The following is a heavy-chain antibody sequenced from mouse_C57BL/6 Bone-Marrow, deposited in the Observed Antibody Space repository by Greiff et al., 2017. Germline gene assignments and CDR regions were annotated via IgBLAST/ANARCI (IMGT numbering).Heavy chain of an antibody. J-gene: IGHJ2*01. V-gene: IGHV1-69*01. CDR3: AIGGY. Sequence: QVQLKQPGAELVMPGASVKLSCKASGYTFTSYWMHWVKQRPGQGLEWIGEIDPSDSYTNYNQKFKGKSTLTVDKSSSTAYMQLSSLTSEDSAVYYCAIGGYWGKGTTLTVSS. CDR1: GYTFTSYW. CDR2: IDPSDSYT.